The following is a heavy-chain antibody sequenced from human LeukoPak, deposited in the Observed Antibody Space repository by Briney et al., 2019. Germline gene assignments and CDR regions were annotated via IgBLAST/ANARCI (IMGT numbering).Heavy chain of an antibody. CDR2: TSGSGGST. V-gene: IGHV3-23*01. CDR3: ASSGYYYTYNWFDP. CDR1: GFTFSSYA. J-gene: IGHJ5*02. Sequence: GGSLRLSCAASGFTFSSYAMSWVRQAPGKGLEWVSATSGSGGSTYYADSVKGRFTISRDNSKNTLYLQMNSLRAEDTAVYYCASSGYYYTYNWFDPWGQGTLVTVSS. D-gene: IGHD3-22*01.